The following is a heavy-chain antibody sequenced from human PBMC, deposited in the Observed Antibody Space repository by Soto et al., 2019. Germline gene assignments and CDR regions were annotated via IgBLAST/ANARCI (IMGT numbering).Heavy chain of an antibody. CDR1: GWSFSGHS. J-gene: IGHJ5*01. D-gene: IGHD3-22*01. Sequence: AATLSLTCAGYGWSFSGHSWTWIRQSPGKGLEWIGDINHSGRVNYSPSLKSRVTISLDTSKNQFSLTLSAVTAADTAMYYCSTRAYDTNGYYRFDPWGQGTLVTV. V-gene: IGHV4-34*01. CDR2: INHSGRV. CDR3: STRAYDTNGYYRFDP.